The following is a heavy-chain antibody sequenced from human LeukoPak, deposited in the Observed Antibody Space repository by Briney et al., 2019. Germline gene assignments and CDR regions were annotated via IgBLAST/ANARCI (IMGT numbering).Heavy chain of an antibody. V-gene: IGHV4-4*07. Sequence: KPSETLSLTCTVSGGSISSYYWSWLRQPAGKGLEWIGRIYTSGSTNYNPSLKSRVTMSVDMSKNQFSLKLSSVTAADTAVYYCARDLDLGGFGEFGTDDAFDIWGQGTMVTVSS. J-gene: IGHJ3*02. CDR1: GGSISSYY. CDR3: ARDLDLGGFGEFGTDDAFDI. D-gene: IGHD3-10*01. CDR2: IYTSGST.